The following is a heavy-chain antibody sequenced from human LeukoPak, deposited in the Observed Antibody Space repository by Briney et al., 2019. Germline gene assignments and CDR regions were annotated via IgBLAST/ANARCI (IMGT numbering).Heavy chain of an antibody. D-gene: IGHD2-15*01. J-gene: IGHJ5*02. CDR3: AKDMGIDP. CDR1: GFSVSNNY. Sequence: PGESLRLSCAASGFSVSNNYVNWVRQAAGKGLEWVAVIYTSGTTKAADSVKGRFTISRDNSKNTVFLQMNGLRPEDTAVYYCAKDMGIDPWGQGTLVTVFS. CDR2: IYTSGTT. V-gene: IGHV3-66*01.